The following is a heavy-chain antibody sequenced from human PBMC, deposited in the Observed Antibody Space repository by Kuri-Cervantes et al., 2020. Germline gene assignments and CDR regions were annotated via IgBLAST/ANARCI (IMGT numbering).Heavy chain of an antibody. CDR2: ISSSSSTI. Sequence: GESLKISCAASGFTFSSYSMNWVRQAPGKGLEWVSYISSSSSTIYYAGSVKGRFTISRDNSKNTLYLQMNSLRAEDTAVYYCARDRRYFDYWGQGTLVTVSS. CDR1: GFTFSSYS. V-gene: IGHV3-48*01. CDR3: ARDRRYFDY. J-gene: IGHJ4*02.